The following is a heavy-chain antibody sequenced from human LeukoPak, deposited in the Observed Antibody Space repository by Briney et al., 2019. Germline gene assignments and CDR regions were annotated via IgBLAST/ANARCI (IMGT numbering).Heavy chain of an antibody. CDR1: GFTVSSNE. J-gene: IGHJ4*02. CDR2: ISGGST. CDR3: ARGDDGMAMDY. Sequence: GGSLRLSCAASGFTVSSNEMSWVRQAPGKGLEWVSSISGGSTYYAESVKGRFTISRDNSKNTMYLQMNSLRAEDTAVYYCARGDDGMAMDYWGQGTLVTVSS. V-gene: IGHV3-38-3*01. D-gene: IGHD5-24*01.